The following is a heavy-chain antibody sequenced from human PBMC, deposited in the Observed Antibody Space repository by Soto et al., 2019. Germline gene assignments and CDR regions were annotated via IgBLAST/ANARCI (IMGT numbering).Heavy chain of an antibody. CDR2: ISSNGGST. CDR1: GFTFSSYA. J-gene: IGHJ3*01. D-gene: IGHD2-2*01. CDR3: VKVVFSRTSGYPHAFSF. V-gene: IGHV3-64D*08. Sequence: PGGSLRLSCSASGFTFSSYAMHWVRQAPGKGLEYVSAISSNGGSTYYADSVKGRFTISRDNSKNTLYLQMSSLRAEDTAVYYCVKVVFSRTSGYPHAFSFRAQGTMVTVSS.